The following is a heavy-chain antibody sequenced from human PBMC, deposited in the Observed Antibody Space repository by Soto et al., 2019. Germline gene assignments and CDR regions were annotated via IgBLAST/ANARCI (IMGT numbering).Heavy chain of an antibody. CDR3: ARVHYYGSGSSLNWFDP. J-gene: IGHJ5*02. V-gene: IGHV4-30-2*01. D-gene: IGHD3-10*01. CDR2: IYHSGST. CDR1: GGSISSGGYS. Sequence: QLQLQESGSGLVKPSQTLSLTCAVSGGSISSGGYSWSWIRQPPGKGLEWIGYIYHSGSTYYNPSLKSRVTISVDRSKNQFSLKLSSVTAADTAVYYCARVHYYGSGSSLNWFDPWGQGTLVTVSS.